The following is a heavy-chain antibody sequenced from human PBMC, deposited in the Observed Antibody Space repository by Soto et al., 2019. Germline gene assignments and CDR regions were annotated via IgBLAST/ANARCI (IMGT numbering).Heavy chain of an antibody. CDR2: IIHIFVTA. V-gene: IGHV1-69*13. CDR1: GGTFSSYA. J-gene: IGHJ6*02. D-gene: IGHD1-26*01. CDR3: ARVGGGRYSGSYYYYYYGMDV. Sequence: VASVQVSCKASGGTFSSYAISWVRQAPGQGLEWMGGIIHIFVTANYAQKFQGRVTITADESTSTAYMELISLSSEDTAVYYCARVGGGRYSGSYYYYYYGMDVWGQGTTVTVSS.